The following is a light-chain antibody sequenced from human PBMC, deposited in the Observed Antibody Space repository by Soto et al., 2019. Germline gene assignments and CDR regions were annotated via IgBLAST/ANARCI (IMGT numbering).Light chain of an antibody. CDR1: SSDVGGYNY. V-gene: IGLV2-14*01. CDR3: SSYTSSSTVV. Sequence: QSALTQPASVSGSPGQSITISCTGTSSDVGGYNYVSWYQQHPGKAPKLMIYDVSHRPSGVSNRVSGSKSGNTASLTISGLQSEDEANYYCSSYTSSSTVVFGGGTQRTVL. J-gene: IGLJ3*02. CDR2: DVS.